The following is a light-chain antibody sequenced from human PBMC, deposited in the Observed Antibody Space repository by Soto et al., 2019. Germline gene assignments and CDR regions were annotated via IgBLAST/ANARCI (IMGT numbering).Light chain of an antibody. CDR1: QSVSSSY. Sequence: EIVLTQFPGTLFLSPGGKAPLSRRASQSVSSSYLAWYQQKPGQAPRLLIYGASSRATGIPDRFSGSGSGTDFTLTISRLEPEDFAVYYCQQYGSSPLTFGGGTKVDIK. V-gene: IGKV3-20*01. CDR2: GAS. CDR3: QQYGSSPLT. J-gene: IGKJ4*01.